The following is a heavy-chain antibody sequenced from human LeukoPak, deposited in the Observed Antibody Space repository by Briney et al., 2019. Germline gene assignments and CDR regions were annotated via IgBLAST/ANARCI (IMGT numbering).Heavy chain of an antibody. D-gene: IGHD5-12*01. CDR3: AKDRYSGGSLIAF. CDR2: ISYDGSNT. J-gene: IGHJ4*02. Sequence: PGGSLRLSCAASRFTFSGYGIHWVRQAPAKGLEWVAVISYDGSNTYYADSVKSRFTISSDNSKNTLYPQMNSLRAEDTAVYHCAKDRYSGGSLIAFWGQGTLVTVSS. CDR1: RFTFSGYG. V-gene: IGHV3-30*18.